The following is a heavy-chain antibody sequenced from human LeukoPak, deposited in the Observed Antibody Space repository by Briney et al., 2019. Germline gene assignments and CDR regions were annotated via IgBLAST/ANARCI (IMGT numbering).Heavy chain of an antibody. V-gene: IGHV7-4-1*02. CDR1: GYTFTSYG. CDR2: INTNTGNP. J-gene: IGHJ3*02. Sequence: ASLKVPCKASGYTFTSYGISWVRQAPGQGLEWMGWINTNTGNPTYAQGFTGRFVFSLDTSVSTAYLQISSLKAEDTAVYYCARARSGWASDAFDIWGQGTMVTVSS. D-gene: IGHD6-19*01. CDR3: ARARSGWASDAFDI.